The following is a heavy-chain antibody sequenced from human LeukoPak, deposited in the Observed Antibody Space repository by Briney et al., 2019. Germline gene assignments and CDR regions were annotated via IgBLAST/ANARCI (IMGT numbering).Heavy chain of an antibody. D-gene: IGHD5-18*01. J-gene: IGHJ6*03. CDR2: IYYSGST. Sequence: SETLSLTCTVSGGSISSYYWSWLRQPPGKGLEWIGDIYYSGSTNYNPSLKSRVTISVDTSKNQFSLKLSSVTAADTAVYYCARDSAGYSYGEYYYYYYMDVWGKGTTVTVSS. V-gene: IGHV4-59*01. CDR1: GGSISSYY. CDR3: ARDSAGYSYGEYYYYYYMDV.